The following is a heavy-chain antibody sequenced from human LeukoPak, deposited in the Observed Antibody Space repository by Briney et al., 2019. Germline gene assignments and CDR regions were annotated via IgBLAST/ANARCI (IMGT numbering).Heavy chain of an antibody. V-gene: IGHV3-33*06. D-gene: IGHD3-3*01. J-gene: IGHJ4*02. CDR2: IWYDGSNK. CDR1: GFTFSSYG. Sequence: GGSLRLSCAASGFTFSSYGMHWVRQAPGKGLEWVAVIWYDGSNKYYADSVKGRFTISRDNSKNTLYLQMNSLRAEDTAVYYCAKASLRYDFWSGYYTGWYFDYWGQGTLVTASS. CDR3: AKASLRYDFWSGYYTGWYFDY.